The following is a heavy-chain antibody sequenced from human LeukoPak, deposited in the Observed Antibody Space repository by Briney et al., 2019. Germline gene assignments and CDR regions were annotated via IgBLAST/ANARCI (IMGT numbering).Heavy chain of an antibody. CDR3: ARSVVTLYWYFDL. V-gene: IGHV4-59*01. CDR2: IYCSGST. Sequence: PSETLSLTCTVSGVSISGYYYNWIRQPPGKGLEWIGYIYCSGSTNYNPSLKSRVSISLGTSKNQFSLKLSSVTTADTAVYYCARSVVTLYWYFDLWGRGTLVTVSS. D-gene: IGHD4-23*01. CDR1: GVSISGYY. J-gene: IGHJ2*01.